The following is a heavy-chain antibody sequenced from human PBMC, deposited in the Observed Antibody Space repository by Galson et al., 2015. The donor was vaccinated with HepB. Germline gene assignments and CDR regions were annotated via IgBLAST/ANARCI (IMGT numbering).Heavy chain of an antibody. CDR2: ISAYNGNT. CDR3: ARSDSSGYYYWRAYDAFDL. D-gene: IGHD3-22*01. J-gene: IGHJ3*01. Sequence: SVKVSCKASGYTFTSYGISWVRQAPGQGLEWMGWISAYNGNTNYAQKLQGRVTMTTDTSTSTAYMELRSLRSDDTAVYYCARSDSSGYYYWRAYDAFDLWGQGTMVTVSS. V-gene: IGHV1-18*04. CDR1: GYTFTSYG.